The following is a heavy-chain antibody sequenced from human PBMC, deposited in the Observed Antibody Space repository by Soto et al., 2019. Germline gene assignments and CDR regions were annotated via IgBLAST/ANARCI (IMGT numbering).Heavy chain of an antibody. CDR1: GGSFRSYA. CDR2: IIDILLTS. Sequence: SVNASCEPCGGSFRSYAMSWLRQAPGQGLQWMGGIIDILLTSNSTQKFQGRVTINAHESTSTAYMELSSRSSEDTAVYYCARGRAWYFDLWGRGTLVTVSS. V-gene: IGHV1-69*13. CDR3: ARGRAWYFDL. J-gene: IGHJ2*01.